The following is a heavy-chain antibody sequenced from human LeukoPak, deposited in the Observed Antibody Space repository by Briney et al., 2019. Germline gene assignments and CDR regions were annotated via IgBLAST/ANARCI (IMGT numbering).Heavy chain of an antibody. D-gene: IGHD3-10*01. CDR1: GGSISSYY. CDR2: IYYSGST. V-gene: IGHV4-59*08. CDR3: ATDYYGSGSYYN. Sequence: SETLSLTCTVSGGSISSYYWSWIRQPPGKGLEWIGYIYYSGSTNYNPSLKSRVTISVDTSKNQFSLKLGSVTAADTAVYYCATDYYGSGSYYNWGQGTLVTVSS. J-gene: IGHJ4*02.